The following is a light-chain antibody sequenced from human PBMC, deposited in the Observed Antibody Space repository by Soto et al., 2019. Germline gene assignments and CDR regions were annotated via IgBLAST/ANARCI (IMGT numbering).Light chain of an antibody. CDR1: QRVSSSY. V-gene: IGKV3-20*01. CDR2: GAS. CDR3: QQYGGSPRT. Sequence: EIVLTQSPGTLSWSPGERATLSCRASQRVSSSYLAWYQQKPGQAPRPLIHGASNRATGIPDRFSGSGSGTDFTLTITRLEPEDFAVYYCQQYGGSPRTFGQGTKVDIK. J-gene: IGKJ1*01.